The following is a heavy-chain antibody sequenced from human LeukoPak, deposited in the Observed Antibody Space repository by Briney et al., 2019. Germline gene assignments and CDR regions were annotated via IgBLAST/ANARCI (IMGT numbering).Heavy chain of an antibody. CDR1: GFTFSGYY. J-gene: IGHJ4*02. CDR3: ARVPAVAGRIDY. CDR2: IRPDSGGT. V-gene: IGHV1-2*02. D-gene: IGHD6-19*01. Sequence: ASVKVSCKASGFTFSGYYLQWVRQAPGQGLDWMGWIRPDSGGTNYAQKFQGRVTVTRDTSIKTGYMELSRLRSDDTAMYYCARVPAVAGRIDYWGQGTLVTVSS.